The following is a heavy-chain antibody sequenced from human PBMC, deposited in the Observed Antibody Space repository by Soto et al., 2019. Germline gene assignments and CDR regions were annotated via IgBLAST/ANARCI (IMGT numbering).Heavy chain of an antibody. CDR3: TRANWYWEY. V-gene: IGHV4-59*11. D-gene: IGHD1-7*01. CDR2: IYYNGNT. Sequence: QVQLQESGPGLVKPSETLSLTCSVSGGSISNHYWRWIRQPPGKGLEWIGYIYYNGNTNYNPSPKSRVTMSVDTCRNQSSLKLNTVTAADTAVYYCTRANWYWEYGVQGTLVTVSS. CDR1: GGSISNHY. J-gene: IGHJ4*02.